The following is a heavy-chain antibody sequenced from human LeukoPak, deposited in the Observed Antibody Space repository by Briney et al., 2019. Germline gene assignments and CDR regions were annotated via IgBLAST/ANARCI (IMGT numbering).Heavy chain of an antibody. J-gene: IGHJ4*02. CDR1: GYTFTSYG. Sequence: EASVKVSCKASGYTFTSYGVSWVRQAPGQGLEWMGWISGYNGNTNYAQKFQGRVTMTRDTSTSTVYMALSSLRSEDTAVYYCASSIAGHTSFDYWGQGTLVTVSS. CDR2: ISGYNGNT. V-gene: IGHV1-18*01. CDR3: ASSIAGHTSFDY. D-gene: IGHD1-26*01.